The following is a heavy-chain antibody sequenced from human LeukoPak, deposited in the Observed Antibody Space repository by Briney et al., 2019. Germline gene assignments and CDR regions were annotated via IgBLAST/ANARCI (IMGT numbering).Heavy chain of an antibody. CDR3: ASRRVAVPTTRAFDY. Sequence: GGSLRPSCAASGFTLSAYEMNWVRQAPGKGLEWISYISGPSIQYADSVKGRFPISGDNAKNSLYLQMNSLRAEDTAVYYCASRRVAVPTTRAFDYWGQGTLVTVSS. CDR1: GFTLSAYE. D-gene: IGHD1-26*01. CDR2: ISGPSI. V-gene: IGHV3-48*03. J-gene: IGHJ4*02.